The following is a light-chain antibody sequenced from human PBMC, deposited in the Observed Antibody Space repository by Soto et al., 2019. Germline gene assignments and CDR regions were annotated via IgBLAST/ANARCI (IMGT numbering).Light chain of an antibody. V-gene: IGLV2-14*01. J-gene: IGLJ2*01. CDR2: DVS. CDR1: SSDVGGYNY. CDR3: SSYTSSSVV. Sequence: QSVLTQPASVSGSPGQSITISCTGTSSDVGGYNYVSWYQQHPGKAPKLMIYDVSNRPSGVSNRFSGSKSGNTASLTISGLQAEDEADYYCSSYTSSSVVFGGWTKLTV.